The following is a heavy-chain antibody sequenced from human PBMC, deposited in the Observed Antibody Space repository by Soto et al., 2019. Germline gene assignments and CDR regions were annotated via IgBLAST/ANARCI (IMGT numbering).Heavy chain of an antibody. J-gene: IGHJ4*02. CDR2: MSTKNEGDIT. CDR3: TTRIA. V-gene: IGHV3-15*01. Sequence: GGSLSLSCAASGFSLANAWMRWFRQAPGKGLEWVGRMSTKNEGDITDYAAPVKGRFTVSRDDSSNTLYLEMNSLKTEDTGIYYCTTRIAGGQGTRVTVSS. CDR1: GFSLANAW. D-gene: IGHD2-21*01.